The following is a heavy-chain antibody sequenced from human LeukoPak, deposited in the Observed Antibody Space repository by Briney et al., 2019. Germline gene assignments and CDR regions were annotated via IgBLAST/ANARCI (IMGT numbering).Heavy chain of an antibody. J-gene: IGHJ4*02. V-gene: IGHV3-30*02. CDR2: IRYDGSNK. Sequence: PGGSLRLSCAASGFTFSSYGMHWVRQAPGKGLEGVAFIRYDGSNKYYADSVKGRFTISRDNSKNTLYLQMCSLRADDTAVYYCAKDQYLGILTGYLPIYYFDYWGQGTLVTVSS. CDR3: AKDQYLGILTGYLPIYYFDY. D-gene: IGHD3-9*01. CDR1: GFTFSSYG.